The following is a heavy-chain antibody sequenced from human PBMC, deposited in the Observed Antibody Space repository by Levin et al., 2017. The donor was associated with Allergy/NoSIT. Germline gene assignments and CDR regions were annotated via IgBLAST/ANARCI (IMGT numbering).Heavy chain of an antibody. CDR1: GFTFSSYG. J-gene: IGHJ4*02. Sequence: GGSLRLSCAASGFTFSSYGMHWVRQAPGKGLEWVAVIWYDGSNKYYADSVKGRFTISRDNSKNTLYLQMNSLRAEDTAVYYCARGTCGGDCYTAASDYWGQGTLVTVSS. CDR2: IWYDGSNK. D-gene: IGHD2-21*02. V-gene: IGHV3-33*01. CDR3: ARGTCGGDCYTAASDY.